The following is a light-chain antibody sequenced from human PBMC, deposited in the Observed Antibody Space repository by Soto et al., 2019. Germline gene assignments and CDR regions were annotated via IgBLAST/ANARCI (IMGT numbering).Light chain of an antibody. Sequence: QSVLTQSPSVSAAPGQKVTISCSGSTSNIGDNYVSWYQHVPASAPKILIYDDAGRPSGIPDRLSGSKTGTSATLVITGVQPGDEAVYYCGGWDSGLSTVLFGGGTKLTVL. CDR1: TSNIGDNY. CDR2: DDA. CDR3: GGWDSGLSTVL. J-gene: IGLJ2*01. V-gene: IGLV1-51*01.